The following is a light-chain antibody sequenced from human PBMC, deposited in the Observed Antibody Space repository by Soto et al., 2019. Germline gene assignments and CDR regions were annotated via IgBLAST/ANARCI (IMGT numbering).Light chain of an antibody. CDR2: DAS. J-gene: IGKJ3*01. V-gene: IGKV3-11*01. CDR3: QQRTNWLT. Sequence: TQSPSTLSASVGDRVTITCRASHSISSWLAWYQQKPGQAPRLLIYDASNRATGIPARFSGSGSGTDFTLTISSLEPEDFAVYYCQQRTNWLTFGPGTKVDIK. CDR1: HSISSW.